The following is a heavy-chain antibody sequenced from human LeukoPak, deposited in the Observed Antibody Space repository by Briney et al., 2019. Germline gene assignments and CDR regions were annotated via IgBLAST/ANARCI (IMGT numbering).Heavy chain of an antibody. Sequence: GASVKVSCKASGYTFTSYYMHWVRQAPGQGLEWMGIINPSGGSTSYAQKFQGRVTMTRDTSTGTVYMELSSLRSDDTAVYYCARSGGSGWHREWGQGTLVTVSS. D-gene: IGHD6-19*01. V-gene: IGHV1-46*01. CDR1: GYTFTSYY. CDR3: ARSGGSGWHRE. CDR2: INPSGGST. J-gene: IGHJ4*02.